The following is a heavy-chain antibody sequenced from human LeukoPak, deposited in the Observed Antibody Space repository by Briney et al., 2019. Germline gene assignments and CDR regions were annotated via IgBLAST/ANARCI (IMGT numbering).Heavy chain of an antibody. CDR1: GYTFTSYG. Sequence: LAASVKVSCKASGYTFTSYGISWVRQAPGQGLEWMGWISAYNGNTNYAQKLRGRVTMTTDTSTSTAYMELRSLRSDDTAVYFCARDAFSGYSSSWHEDFWGQGTPVTVSS. CDR2: ISAYNGNT. D-gene: IGHD6-13*01. J-gene: IGHJ4*02. V-gene: IGHV1-18*01. CDR3: ARDAFSGYSSSWHEDF.